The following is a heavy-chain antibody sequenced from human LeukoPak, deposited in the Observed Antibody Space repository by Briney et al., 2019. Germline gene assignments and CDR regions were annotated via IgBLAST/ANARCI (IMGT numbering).Heavy chain of an antibody. Sequence: SVKVSCKASGGTFSSYAITWVRQAPGQRLEWMGRINPIFGTANYAQKFQGRVTITTDESTSTAYMELSTLRSDDTAVYYCARERPPGDSSNWFLEGYFDIWGQGTLVTVSS. CDR2: INPIFGTA. D-gene: IGHD6-13*01. J-gene: IGHJ4*02. V-gene: IGHV1-69*05. CDR3: ARERPPGDSSNWFLEGYFDI. CDR1: GGTFSSYA.